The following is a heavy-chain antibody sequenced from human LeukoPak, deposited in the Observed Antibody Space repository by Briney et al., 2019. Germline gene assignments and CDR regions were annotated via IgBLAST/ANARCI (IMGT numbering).Heavy chain of an antibody. V-gene: IGHV1-2*02. J-gene: IGHJ4*02. D-gene: IGHD1-26*01. CDR2: INPNSGGT. Sequence: ASVKVSCKASGYTFTGYYIHWVRRAPGQGLEWMGWINPNSGGTNYAQKFQGRVTMTRDTSISTAYMDLSRLRSDDTAVYYCAKDASYEKYYFDYWGQGTLVTVSS. CDR3: AKDASYEKYYFDY. CDR1: GYTFTGYY.